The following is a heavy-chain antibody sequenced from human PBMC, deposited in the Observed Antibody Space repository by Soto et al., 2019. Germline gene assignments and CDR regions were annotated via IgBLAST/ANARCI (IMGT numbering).Heavy chain of an antibody. CDR2: INHSGST. J-gene: IGHJ5*02. CDR3: ARGGGGYSNYLNWFDP. D-gene: IGHD4-4*01. CDR1: GGSCGGYD. Sequence: SETLCLTSAVDGGSCGGYDWSWIRQPPGKGLEWIGEINHSGSTNYNPSLKSRVTISVDTSKNQFSLKLSSVTAADTAVYYCARGGGGYSNYLNWFDPWGQGTLVTVSS. V-gene: IGHV4-34*01.